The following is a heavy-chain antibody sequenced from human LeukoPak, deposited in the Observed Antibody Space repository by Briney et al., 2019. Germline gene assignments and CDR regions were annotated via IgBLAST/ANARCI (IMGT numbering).Heavy chain of an antibody. CDR3: ARGVGAIPRFDY. V-gene: IGHV3-30*01. D-gene: IGHD1-26*01. Sequence: SVKGRSTISRDNSKNTLYVQMNSLRAEDTAVYYCARGVGAIPRFDYWGQGTLVTVSS. J-gene: IGHJ4*02.